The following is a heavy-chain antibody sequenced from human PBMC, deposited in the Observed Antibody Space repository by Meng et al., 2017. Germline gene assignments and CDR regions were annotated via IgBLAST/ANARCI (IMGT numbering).Heavy chain of an antibody. D-gene: IGHD5-18*01. CDR2: IKSKTDGGTT. J-gene: IGHJ6*02. CDR3: ATANCGDTAMYRWVPNSSSCPDYYYYGMDV. CDR1: GFTFSNAW. V-gene: IGHV3-15*01. Sequence: GESLKISCAASGFTFSNAWMSWVRQAPGKGLEWVGRIKSKTDGGTTDYAAPVKGRFTISRDDSKNTLYLQMNSLKTEDKAVYYCATANCGDTAMYRWVPNSSSCPDYYYYGMDVWGQGPTVTVSS.